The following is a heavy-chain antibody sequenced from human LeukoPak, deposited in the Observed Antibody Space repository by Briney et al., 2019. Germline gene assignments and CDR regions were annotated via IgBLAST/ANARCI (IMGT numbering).Heavy chain of an antibody. V-gene: IGHV3-23*01. D-gene: IGHD2-8*02. CDR2: ISGSGGST. J-gene: IGHJ3*02. Sequence: GGSLRLSCAASGFTFSSYAMSWVRQAPGKGLEWVSAISGSGGSTYYADSVKGRFTISRDNSKNTLYLQMNSLRAEDTAVYYCARAGRGLGAFDIWGQGTMVTVSS. CDR1: GFTFSSYA. CDR3: ARAGRGLGAFDI.